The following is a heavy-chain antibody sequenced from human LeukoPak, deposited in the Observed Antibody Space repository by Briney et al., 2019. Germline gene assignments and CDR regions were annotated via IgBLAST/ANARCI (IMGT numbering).Heavy chain of an antibody. D-gene: IGHD1-26*01. Sequence: GESLKISCIGSGYSFTNYWIGWVRQMPGEGLEWMGIIYPDDSDTTYSPSFQGQVTISVDKSINTAYLQWSSLKPSDTAMYFCARNWQWEPFDYWGQGTLVTVSS. CDR1: GYSFTNYW. V-gene: IGHV5-51*01. CDR3: ARNWQWEPFDY. CDR2: IYPDDSDT. J-gene: IGHJ4*02.